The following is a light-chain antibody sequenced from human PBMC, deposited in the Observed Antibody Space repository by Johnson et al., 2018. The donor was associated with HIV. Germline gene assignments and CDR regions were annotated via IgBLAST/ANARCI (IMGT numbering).Light chain of an antibody. V-gene: IGLV1-51*02. J-gene: IGLJ1*01. CDR3: GTWDSSLSAGV. CDR2: ENE. Sequence: QSVLTQPPSVSAAPGQKVTISCSGNNSNIGNNFVSWYQQLPGTAPKLLISENEKRPSGIPDRFSCSKSGTSATLGITGLQTGDEADYYCGTWDSSLSAGVFGTGTKVTVL. CDR1: NSNIGNNF.